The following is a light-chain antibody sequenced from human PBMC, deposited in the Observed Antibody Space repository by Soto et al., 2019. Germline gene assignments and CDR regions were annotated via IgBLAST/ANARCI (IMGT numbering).Light chain of an antibody. CDR3: QQSSNWPPIN. V-gene: IGKV3-11*01. CDR2: DAS. J-gene: IGKJ5*01. Sequence: IVLTQSSATLSFSPGEIATLSCSASPVVSSYLAWYQQKPGQAPRLLIYDASNRATGIPARFSGSGSGTDFTLTISSLEPEDFAVYYCQQSSNWPPINFGQGTRLEIK. CDR1: PVVSSY.